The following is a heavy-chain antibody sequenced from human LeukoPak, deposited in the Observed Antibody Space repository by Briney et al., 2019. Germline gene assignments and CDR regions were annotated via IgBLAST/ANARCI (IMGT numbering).Heavy chain of an antibody. CDR2: ISGSGGST. D-gene: IGHD3-9*01. CDR3: VGVYDILTGYYAFDI. CDR1: GFTFSSYA. V-gene: IGHV3-23*01. Sequence: GGSLRLSCAASGFTFSSYAMSWVRQAPGKGLEWVSAISGSGGSTYYADSVKGRFTISRDNSKNTLYLQMNSLRAEDTAVYYCVGVYDILTGYYAFDIWGQGTMVTVSS. J-gene: IGHJ3*02.